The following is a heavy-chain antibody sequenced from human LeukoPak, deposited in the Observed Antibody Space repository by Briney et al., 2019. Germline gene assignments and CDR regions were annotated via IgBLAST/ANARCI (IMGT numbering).Heavy chain of an antibody. J-gene: IGHJ4*02. D-gene: IGHD3-22*01. CDR1: GGSISSSSHY. CDR3: AKNSYSHYSRGYGFYFYY. CDR2: IYYSGNT. Sequence: PSETLSLTCTVSGGSISSSSHYWGWIRQPPGKGLEWIGSIYYSGNTYYNPSLKSRVTISVDTSKKQVTLNLSSLTAADTAVYYCAKNSYSHYSRGYGFYFYYWGQGTLVTGFS. V-gene: IGHV4-39*01.